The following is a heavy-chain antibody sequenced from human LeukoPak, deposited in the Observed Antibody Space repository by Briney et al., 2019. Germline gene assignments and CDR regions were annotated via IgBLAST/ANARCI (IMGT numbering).Heavy chain of an antibody. Sequence: PGGSLRLSCAASGFPFTSYGMNWVRQAPGKGLEGVANINRGGSEEYYVDSVKGRFAISREKTKNLLFLQMNRPRADDTAVCYRAKTPYINTWYRVWGPGHPVPVSS. CDR2: INRGGSEE. V-gene: IGHV3-7*03. CDR1: GFPFTSYG. J-gene: IGHJ4*02. CDR3: AKTPYINTWYRV. D-gene: IGHD6-13*01.